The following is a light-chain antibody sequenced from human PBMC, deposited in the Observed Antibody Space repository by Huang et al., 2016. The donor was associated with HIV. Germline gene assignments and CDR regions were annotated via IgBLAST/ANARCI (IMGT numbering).Light chain of an antibody. CDR1: QSLLHSDGETY. CDR2: EVS. Sequence: DIVMTQTPLSLSVTPGQTASISCKSSQSLLHSDGETYLYWYLHKPGQSPQLLIYEVSNRCAGVPDRFSGSGSGTDFTLRISRVEAEDVGVYYCMQRTQRPLTFGGGTKVEIK. J-gene: IGKJ4*01. CDR3: MQRTQRPLT. V-gene: IGKV2D-29*02.